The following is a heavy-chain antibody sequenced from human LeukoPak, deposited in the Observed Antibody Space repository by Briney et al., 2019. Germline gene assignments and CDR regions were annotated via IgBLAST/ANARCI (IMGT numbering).Heavy chain of an antibody. D-gene: IGHD3-10*01. CDR3: ANLVATGLDS. V-gene: IGHV3-23*01. CDR2: INSVGSST. CDR1: GFTFSSYA. J-gene: IGHJ4*02. Sequence: QTGGSLRLPCAASGFTFSSYAMSWVRQAPGKGLEWVSAINSVGSSTYYADSVKGRFTISRDNSKNTLDLQMNSLRAEDTALYYCANLVATGLDSWGQGTLVTVSS.